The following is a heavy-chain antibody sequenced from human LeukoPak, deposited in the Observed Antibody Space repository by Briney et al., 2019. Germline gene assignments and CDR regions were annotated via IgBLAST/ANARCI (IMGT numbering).Heavy chain of an antibody. V-gene: IGHV4-59*01. CDR2: YYSGST. CDR3: ARTSHDYGDYPDY. Sequence: PSETLSLTCTVSGDSISSYYWTWIRQPPGKGLEWIGYYYSGSTNYNPSLKSRVTISVDTSKNQFSLKLSSVTAADTAVYYCARTSHDYGDYPDYWGQGTLVTVSS. CDR1: GDSISSYY. D-gene: IGHD4-17*01. J-gene: IGHJ4*02.